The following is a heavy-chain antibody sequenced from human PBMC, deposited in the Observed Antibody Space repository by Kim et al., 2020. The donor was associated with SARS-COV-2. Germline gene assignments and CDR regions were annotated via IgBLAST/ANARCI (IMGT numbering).Heavy chain of an antibody. V-gene: IGHV3-23*01. CDR1: GFTFSSFA. Sequence: GGSLRLSCAASGFTFSSFAMNWVRQAPGKGLEWVSGISGSGGSTYYADSVKGRFTFSRDNSKNTLYLQMNSLRAEDTAVYYCAKDVYWDNSGAGAFVMWGQGTMV. CDR2: ISGSGGST. D-gene: IGHD2-15*01. J-gene: IGHJ3*02. CDR3: AKDVYWDNSGAGAFVM.